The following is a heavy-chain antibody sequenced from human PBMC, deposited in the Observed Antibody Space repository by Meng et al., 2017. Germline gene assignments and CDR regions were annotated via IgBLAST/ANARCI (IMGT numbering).Heavy chain of an antibody. V-gene: IGHV3-48*03. J-gene: IGHJ3*02. CDR1: GFTFKSFE. CDR2: ISDSGSTI. Sequence: GESLKISCAASGFTFKSFEMNWVRQAPGKGLEWVSYISDSGSTIYYADFVKGRFTISRDNTKNSLYLQMNSLRVEDTAVYYCARDSDGHNVVGVLAEAFDIWGQGTMVTVSS. CDR3: ARDSDGHNVVGVLAEAFDI. D-gene: IGHD5-24*01.